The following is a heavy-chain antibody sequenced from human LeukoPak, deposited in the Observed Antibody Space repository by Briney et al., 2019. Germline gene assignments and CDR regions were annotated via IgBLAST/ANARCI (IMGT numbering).Heavy chain of an antibody. CDR3: ARDSRITMVRGVIEY. J-gene: IGHJ4*02. V-gene: IGHV1-18*01. CDR2: ISAYNGIT. Sequence: ASVKVSCKASGYTSTSYGISWVRQAPGQGLEWMGWISAYNGITNYAQKLQGRVTMTTDTSTSTAYMELRSLRSDDTAVYYCARDSRITMVRGVIEYWGQGTLVTVSS. D-gene: IGHD3-10*01. CDR1: GYTSTSYG.